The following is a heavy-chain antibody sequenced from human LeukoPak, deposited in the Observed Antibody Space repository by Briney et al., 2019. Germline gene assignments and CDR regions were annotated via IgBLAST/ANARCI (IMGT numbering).Heavy chain of an antibody. CDR3: ARRLVTTQWLAPGDYYYGMDV. D-gene: IGHD6-19*01. V-gene: IGHV3-11*01. J-gene: IGHJ6*02. CDR2: ISSSGSTI. CDR1: GFTFSDYY. Sequence: GGSLRLSCAASGFTFSDYYMSWIRQAPGKGREWVSYISSSGSTIYYADSVKGRFTISRDNAKNSLYLQMNSLRAEDTAVYYCARRLVTTQWLAPGDYYYGMDVWGQGTTVTVSS.